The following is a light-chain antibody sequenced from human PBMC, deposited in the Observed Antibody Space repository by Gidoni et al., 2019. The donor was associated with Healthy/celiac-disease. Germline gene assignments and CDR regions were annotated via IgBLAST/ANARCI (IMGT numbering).Light chain of an antibody. CDR1: KLGDKY. V-gene: IGLV3-1*01. J-gene: IGLJ2*01. Sequence: SYELTQPHSVSVSPGQTASITCSGDKLGDKYACWYQQTPGQSPVLVIYQDSKRPSGIPERFSGSNSGNTATLTISGTQAMDEADYYCQAWDSSTARVVFGGGTKLTVL. CDR3: QAWDSSTARVV. CDR2: QDS.